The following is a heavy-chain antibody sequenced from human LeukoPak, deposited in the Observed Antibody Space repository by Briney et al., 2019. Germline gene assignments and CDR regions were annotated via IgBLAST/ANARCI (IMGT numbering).Heavy chain of an antibody. Sequence: SETLSLTCTVSGSTMSSDYYWGWIRQPPGKGLEWIGTIHPSGSTNYNPSLKSRVTIAVDTSKNQFSLKLSSVTAADTAVYFCARQIGYSYGYFDYWGQGTLVTVSS. J-gene: IGHJ4*02. D-gene: IGHD5-18*01. V-gene: IGHV4-38-2*02. CDR2: IHPSGST. CDR1: GSTMSSDYY. CDR3: ARQIGYSYGYFDY.